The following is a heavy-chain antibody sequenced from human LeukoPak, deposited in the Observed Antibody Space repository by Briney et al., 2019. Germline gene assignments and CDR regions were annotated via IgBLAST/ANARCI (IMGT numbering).Heavy chain of an antibody. J-gene: IGHJ4*02. CDR3: AKDGGYYYDSSDH. V-gene: IGHV3-23*01. Sequence: GGALRLSCAASGFTFRSYAMSWVRQAPGKGLEWVSAISGSGGSTYYADSLKGRFTISRDNSKNTLYLQMNSLRAEDTAVYYCAKDGGYYYDSSDHWGQGTLVTVSS. D-gene: IGHD3-22*01. CDR1: GFTFRSYA. CDR2: ISGSGGST.